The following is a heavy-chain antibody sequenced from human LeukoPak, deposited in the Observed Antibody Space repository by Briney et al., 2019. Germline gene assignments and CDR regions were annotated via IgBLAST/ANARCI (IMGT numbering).Heavy chain of an antibody. J-gene: IGHJ4*02. CDR3: ARDIYDYVWGSYPL. CDR2: IYYSGST. CDR1: GGSISSYY. V-gene: IGHV4-59*01. Sequence: SETLSLTCTVSGGSISSYYWSWIRQPPGKGLEWIGYIYYSGSTNYNPSLKCRVTISVDTPKNQFSLKLSSVTAADTAVYYCARDIYDYVWGSYPLWGQGTLVTVSS. D-gene: IGHD3-16*02.